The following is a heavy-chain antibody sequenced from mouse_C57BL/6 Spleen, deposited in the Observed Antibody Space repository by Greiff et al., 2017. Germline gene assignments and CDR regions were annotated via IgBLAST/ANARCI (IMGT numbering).Heavy chain of an antibody. CDR3: ATLLRPYYFDY. V-gene: IGHV3-6*01. D-gene: IGHD2-4*01. J-gene: IGHJ2*01. CDR2: ISYDGSN. Sequence: EVQVVESGPGLVKPSQSLSLTCSVTGYSITSGYYWNWIRQFPGNKLEWMGYISYDGSNNYNPSLKNRISITRDTSKNQFFLKLNSVTTEDTATYYCATLLRPYYFDYWGQGTTLTVSS. CDR1: GYSITSGYY.